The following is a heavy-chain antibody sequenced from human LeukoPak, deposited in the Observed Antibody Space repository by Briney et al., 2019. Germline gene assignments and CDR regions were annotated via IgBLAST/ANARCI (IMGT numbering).Heavy chain of an antibody. CDR1: GHTFTSYG. CDR3: ARREKDYDFWSGYYPQYYYYYYMDV. D-gene: IGHD3-3*01. J-gene: IGHJ6*03. CDR2: ISAYNGNT. V-gene: IGHV1-18*01. Sequence: ASVKVSCKASGHTFTSYGISWVRQAPGRGLEWMGWISAYNGNTNYAQKLQGRVTMTTDTSTSTAYMELRSLRSDDTAVYYCARREKDYDFWSGYYPQYYYYYYMDVWGKGTTVTVSS.